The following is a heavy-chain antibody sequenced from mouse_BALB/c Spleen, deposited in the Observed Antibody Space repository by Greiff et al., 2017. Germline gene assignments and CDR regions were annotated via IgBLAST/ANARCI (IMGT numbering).Heavy chain of an antibody. Sequence: QVQLQQSGAELMKPGASVKISCKATGYTFSSYWIEWVKQRPGHGLEWIGEILPGSGSTNYNEKFKGKATFTADTSSNTAYMQLSSLTSEDSAVYYCARTRYYGSSYDAMDYWGQGTSVTVSS. CDR1: GYTFSSYW. V-gene: IGHV1-9*01. J-gene: IGHJ4*01. D-gene: IGHD1-1*01. CDR2: ILPGSGST. CDR3: ARTRYYGSSYDAMDY.